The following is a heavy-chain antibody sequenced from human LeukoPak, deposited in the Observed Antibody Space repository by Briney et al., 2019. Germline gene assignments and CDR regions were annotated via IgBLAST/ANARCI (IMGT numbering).Heavy chain of an antibody. V-gene: IGHV4-59*08. D-gene: IGHD5-24*01. CDR1: GGSISSYY. Sequence: PSETLSLTCTVSGGSISSYYWSWIRQPPGKGLEWIGYIYYSGGTNYNPSLKSRVTISVDTSKNQFSLKLSSVTAADTAVYYCARHSVEMAGTWDYWGQGTLVTVSS. J-gene: IGHJ4*02. CDR2: IYYSGGT. CDR3: ARHSVEMAGTWDY.